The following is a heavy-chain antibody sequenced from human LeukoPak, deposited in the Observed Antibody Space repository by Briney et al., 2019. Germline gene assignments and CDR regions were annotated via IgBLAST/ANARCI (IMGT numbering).Heavy chain of an antibody. V-gene: IGHV4-59*01. D-gene: IGHD6-19*01. Sequence: SETLSLTCAVYGGSFSSYYWSWIRQPPGKGLEWIGYIYYSGSTNYNPSLKSRVTISVDTSKNQFSLKQSSVTAADTAVYYCARVEQWQYYFDYWGQGTLVTVSS. CDR3: ARVEQWQYYFDY. CDR2: IYYSGST. J-gene: IGHJ4*02. CDR1: GGSFSSYY.